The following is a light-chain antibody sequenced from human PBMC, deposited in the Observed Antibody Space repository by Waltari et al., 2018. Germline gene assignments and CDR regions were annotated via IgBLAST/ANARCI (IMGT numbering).Light chain of an antibody. CDR3: SSYISSSTLEL. CDR2: DVI. V-gene: IGLV2-14*03. Sequence: QSALTQPASVSGSPGQSITISCPGTSSYVGCYNYVSWYQHLPGKAPKLMIYDVINRPSGVSNRFSGSKSGNTASLTISGLQAEDEADYYCSSYISSSTLELFGGGTSLTVL. J-gene: IGLJ2*01. CDR1: SSYVGCYNY.